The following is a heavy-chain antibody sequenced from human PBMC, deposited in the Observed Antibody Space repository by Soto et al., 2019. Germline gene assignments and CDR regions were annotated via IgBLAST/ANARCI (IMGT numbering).Heavy chain of an antibody. Sequence: GGSLRLSCADSVFTFSDYYMIWIRQAPGKGLEWVSYISSSSSYTNYADSVKGRFTISRDNAKNSLYLQMNSLRAEDTAVYYCARDSVAAAGIIAGYWGQGTLVTVSS. CDR2: ISSSSSYT. J-gene: IGHJ4*02. D-gene: IGHD6-13*01. CDR1: VFTFSDYY. V-gene: IGHV3-11*06. CDR3: ARDSVAAAGIIAGY.